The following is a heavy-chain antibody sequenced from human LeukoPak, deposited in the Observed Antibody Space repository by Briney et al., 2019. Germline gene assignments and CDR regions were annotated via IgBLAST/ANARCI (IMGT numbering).Heavy chain of an antibody. J-gene: IGHJ6*02. CDR2: IKSKTDGGTT. Sequence: GGPLRLSCAASGFSVRSTYVSGVRQAPGKGLEWVGRIKSKTDGGTTDYAAPVKVRFTISRDDSKNTLYLQMNSLKTEDTAVYYCTTDSGYYDSNDYYYGMDVWGQGTTVTVSS. CDR3: TTDSGYYDSNDYYYGMDV. V-gene: IGHV3-15*01. CDR1: GFSVRSTY. D-gene: IGHD3-22*01.